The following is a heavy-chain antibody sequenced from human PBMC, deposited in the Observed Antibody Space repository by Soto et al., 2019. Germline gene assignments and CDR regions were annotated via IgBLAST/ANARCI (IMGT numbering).Heavy chain of an antibody. CDR1: GFSLTTSGVG. CDR2: IFWDDDK. Sequence: QITLKESGPTLVKPTQTLTLTCTFSGFSLTTSGVGVGWIRQPPGKALEWLALIFWDDDKRYSPSLKSRLTITKDTSKNQVVLTMTNMDPVDTATYYCASSSGYRIFDCWGQGTLVTVSS. D-gene: IGHD3-22*01. J-gene: IGHJ4*02. V-gene: IGHV2-5*02. CDR3: ASSSGYRIFDC.